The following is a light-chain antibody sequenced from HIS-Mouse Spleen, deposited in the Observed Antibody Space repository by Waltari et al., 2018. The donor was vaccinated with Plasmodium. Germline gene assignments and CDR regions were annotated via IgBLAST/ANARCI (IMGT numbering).Light chain of an antibody. CDR1: SDVGSYTL. V-gene: IGLV2-23*01. CDR3: CSYAGSSTNWV. J-gene: IGLJ3*02. Sequence: QSALTQPASVSGSPGQSITISSSDVGSYTLVSWYQQHPGKAPKLMIYEGSKRPSGVSNRFSGSKSGNTASLTISGLQAEDEADYYCCSYAGSSTNWVFGGGTKLTVL. CDR2: EGS.